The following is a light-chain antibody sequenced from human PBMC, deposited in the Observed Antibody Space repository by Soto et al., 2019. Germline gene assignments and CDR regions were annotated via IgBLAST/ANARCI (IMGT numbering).Light chain of an antibody. J-gene: IGLJ2*01. V-gene: IGLV2-8*01. Sequence: QSALTQPPSASGSPGQSVTISCTGTSSDVGGYNYVSWYQQHPGKAPRLMIYEVSKRPSGVPDRFSGSKSGNTASLTVSGLQAEDEADYYCSSKEVSNNVVFGGGTKLTVL. CDR3: SSKEVSNNVV. CDR1: SSDVGGYNY. CDR2: EVS.